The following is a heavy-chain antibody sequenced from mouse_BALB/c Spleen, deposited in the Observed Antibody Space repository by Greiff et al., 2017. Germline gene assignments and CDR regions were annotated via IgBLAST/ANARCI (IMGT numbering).Heavy chain of an antibody. D-gene: IGHD1-1*01. Sequence: VQLQQSGAELVRPGVSVKISCKGSGYTFTDYAMHWVKQSHAKSLEWIGVISTYYGDASYNQKFKGKATMTVDKSSSTAYMELARLTSEDSAIYYCARSYRAMDYWGQGTSVTVSS. CDR2: ISTYYGDA. CDR3: ARSYRAMDY. J-gene: IGHJ4*01. V-gene: IGHV1S137*01. CDR1: GYTFTDYA.